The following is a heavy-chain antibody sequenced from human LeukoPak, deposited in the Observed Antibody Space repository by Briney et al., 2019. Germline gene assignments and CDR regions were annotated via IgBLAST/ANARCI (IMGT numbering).Heavy chain of an antibody. D-gene: IGHD2-2*01. Sequence: GGSLRLSCAASGFTYSTYAMSWVRQAPGKGLEWISAISASGGTTYYADSVKGRFTISRDNSKNTLYMQMSSLRAEDTAVYYCAKEPREYCSSTSCPNWIDPWGQGTLVTVSS. V-gene: IGHV3-23*01. CDR1: GFTYSTYA. J-gene: IGHJ5*02. CDR3: AKEPREYCSSTSCPNWIDP. CDR2: ISASGGTT.